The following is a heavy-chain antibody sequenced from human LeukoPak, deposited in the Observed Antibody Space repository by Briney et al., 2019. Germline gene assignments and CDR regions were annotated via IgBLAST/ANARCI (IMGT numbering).Heavy chain of an antibody. D-gene: IGHD3-3*01. J-gene: IGHJ4*02. Sequence: SETLSLTCTVSGGSISSSSWYWGWIRQPPGKGLEWIGEINHSGSTNYNPSLKSRVTISVDTSKNQFSQKLSSVTAADTAVYYCARGYYDFWSGYYWADYWGQGTLVTVSS. CDR3: ARGYYDFWSGYYWADY. CDR2: INHSGST. CDR1: GGSISSSSWY. V-gene: IGHV4-39*07.